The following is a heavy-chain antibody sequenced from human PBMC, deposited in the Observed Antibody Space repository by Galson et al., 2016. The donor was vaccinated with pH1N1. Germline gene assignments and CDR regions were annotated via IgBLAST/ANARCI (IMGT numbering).Heavy chain of an antibody. CDR1: GGSISSRTYY. V-gene: IGHV4-61*02. J-gene: IGHJ5*02. Sequence: TLSLTCTVPGGSISSRTYYWSWIRQPAGKGLEWIGLVYSSGSTRYNPSLKSRVTISADTSKSQLSLKMTSVTAADTAVYYCARGGEEVLTFGEPHNWFDPWGQGILVTVSS. D-gene: IGHD3-10*01. CDR3: ARGGEEVLTFGEPHNWFDP. CDR2: VYSSGST.